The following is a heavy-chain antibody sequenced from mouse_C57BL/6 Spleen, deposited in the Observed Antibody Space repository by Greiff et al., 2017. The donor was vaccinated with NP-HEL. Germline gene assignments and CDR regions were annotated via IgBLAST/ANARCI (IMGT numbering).Heavy chain of an antibody. V-gene: IGHV3-6*01. CDR1: GYSITSGYY. J-gene: IGHJ2*01. Sequence: DVQLVESGPGLVKPSQSLSLTCSVTGYSITSGYYWNWIRQFPGNKLEWMGYISYDGSNNYNPSLKNRISITRDTSKNQFFLKLNSVTTEDTATYYCATYGNYEDYFDYWGQGTTLTVSS. CDR3: ATYGNYEDYFDY. D-gene: IGHD2-1*01. CDR2: ISYDGSN.